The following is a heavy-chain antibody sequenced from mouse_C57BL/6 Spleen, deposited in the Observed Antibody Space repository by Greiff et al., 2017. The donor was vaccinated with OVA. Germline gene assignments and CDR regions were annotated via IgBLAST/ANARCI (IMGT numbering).Heavy chain of an antibody. D-gene: IGHD1-1*01. Sequence: EVQLQQSGPELVKPGASVKIPCKASGYTFTDYNMDWVKQSHGKSLEWIGDINPNNGGTIYNQKFKGKATLTVDKSSSTAYMELRSLTSEDTAVYYCARIGYYGSRTWDYFDYWGQGTTLTVSS. J-gene: IGHJ2*01. CDR1: GYTFTDYN. CDR2: INPNNGGT. V-gene: IGHV1-18*01. CDR3: ARIGYYGSRTWDYFDY.